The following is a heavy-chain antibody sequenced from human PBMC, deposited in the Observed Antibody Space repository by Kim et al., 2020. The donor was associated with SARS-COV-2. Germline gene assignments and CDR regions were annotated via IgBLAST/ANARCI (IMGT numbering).Heavy chain of an antibody. D-gene: IGHD2-21*02. V-gene: IGHV3-66*01. Sequence: DSVKGRFTISRDNSKNTLYLQMNSLRAEDTAVYYCAIPYCGGDCSDAFDIWGQGTMVTVSS. CDR3: AIPYCGGDCSDAFDI. J-gene: IGHJ3*02.